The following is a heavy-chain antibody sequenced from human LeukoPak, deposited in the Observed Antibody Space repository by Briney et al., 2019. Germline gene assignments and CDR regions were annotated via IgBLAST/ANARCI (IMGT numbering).Heavy chain of an antibody. V-gene: IGHV4-59*01. D-gene: IGHD3-22*01. Sequence: SETLSLTCTVSGTSISSSYWSWIRQPPGKGLEWIGYIYYTGSTNYNPSLKSRVTIPLDTSKNQFSLKLISVTAADTAVFYCAKLASGGYYHHFDYWGQGALVTVSS. J-gene: IGHJ4*02. CDR3: AKLASGGYYHHFDY. CDR1: GTSISSSY. CDR2: IYYTGST.